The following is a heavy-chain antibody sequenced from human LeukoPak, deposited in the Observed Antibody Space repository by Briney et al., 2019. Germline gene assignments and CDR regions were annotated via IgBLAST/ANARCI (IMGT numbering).Heavy chain of an antibody. CDR1: GYTFTSYD. CDR3: ASWLVTGGPPTFDY. D-gene: IGHD7-27*01. CDR2: IVPIFGTT. Sequence: GASVKVSCKASGYTFTSYDINWVRQAPGQGLECMGGIVPIFGTTNYAQKFQGRVTISADKSTSTAYMELSSLKSEDTAVYYCASWLVTGGPPTFDYWGQGTLLTVSS. V-gene: IGHV1-69*06. J-gene: IGHJ4*02.